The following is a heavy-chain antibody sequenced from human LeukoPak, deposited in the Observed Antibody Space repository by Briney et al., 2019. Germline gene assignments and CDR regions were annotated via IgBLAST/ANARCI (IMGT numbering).Heavy chain of an antibody. CDR2: IYYSGST. CDR3: AGLNFAPDFDY. V-gene: IGHV4-39*07. J-gene: IGHJ4*02. CDR1: GGSISSSSYY. Sequence: SETLSLTCTVSGGSISSSSYYWGWIRQPPGKGLEWIGGIYYSGSTYYNPSLKSRVTISVDTSKNQFSLKLSSVTAADTAVYYCAGLNFAPDFDYWGQGTLVTVSS.